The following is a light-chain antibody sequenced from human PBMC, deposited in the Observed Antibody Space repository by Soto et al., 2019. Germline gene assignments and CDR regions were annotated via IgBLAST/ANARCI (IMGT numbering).Light chain of an antibody. V-gene: IGKV1-12*01. Sequence: DIQMTQSPSSVSASVGDRVTITCRARQNIGAFLAWYQQKPGKAPNLLIYDAFTLQGGVPSRFSGSGSGTDFTLTITSLQPEDFATYYCQQSLRFPYTFGQGTKLEI. CDR1: QNIGAF. CDR3: QQSLRFPYT. J-gene: IGKJ2*01. CDR2: DAF.